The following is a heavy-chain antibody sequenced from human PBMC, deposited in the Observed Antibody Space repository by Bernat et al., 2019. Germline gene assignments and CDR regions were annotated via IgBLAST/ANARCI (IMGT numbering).Heavy chain of an antibody. CDR1: GFTFSSYN. V-gene: IGHV3-21*01. CDR3: AREGVIAALWYNWLDP. D-gene: IGHD6-6*01. Sequence: EVQLVESGGCLVKPGGSLRLSCAASGFTFSSYNINWVRQAPGKGPGWVSSISSSSSYIYYAASVKGRFTISIDNAKDSLYLQLNSLRAADTAVYYCAREGVIAALWYNWLDPWGQGTLVTVSS. CDR2: ISSSSSYI. J-gene: IGHJ5*02.